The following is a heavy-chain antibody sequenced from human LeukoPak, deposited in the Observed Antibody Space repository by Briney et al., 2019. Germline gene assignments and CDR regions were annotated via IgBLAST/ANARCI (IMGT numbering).Heavy chain of an antibody. CDR2: IIPIFGTA. Sequence: SVKVSCKASGGTFSSYAISWERQAPGQGLEWMGGIIPIFGTANYAQKFQGRVTITADESTSTAYMELSSLRSEDTAVYYCARGQWLVLGTFDYWGQGTLVTVSS. CDR1: GGTFSSYA. J-gene: IGHJ4*02. CDR3: ARGQWLVLGTFDY. D-gene: IGHD6-19*01. V-gene: IGHV1-69*01.